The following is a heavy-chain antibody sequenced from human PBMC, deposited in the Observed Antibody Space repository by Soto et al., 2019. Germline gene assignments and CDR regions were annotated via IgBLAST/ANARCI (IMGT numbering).Heavy chain of an antibody. CDR2: IHHTEST. J-gene: IGHJ4*02. CDR3: ARRMRAGRYYDAGYY. D-gene: IGHD3-22*01. V-gene: IGHV4-4*02. Sequence: QVQLQESGPGLVKSSETLSLTCAVSGGSISSENWWNWVRQPPGKGLEWIGAIHHTESTNYNPSLQSRVTISVEKSRELFSLRLSSVTAADTAVYYCARRMRAGRYYDAGYYWGQGILVTVTS. CDR1: GGSISSENW.